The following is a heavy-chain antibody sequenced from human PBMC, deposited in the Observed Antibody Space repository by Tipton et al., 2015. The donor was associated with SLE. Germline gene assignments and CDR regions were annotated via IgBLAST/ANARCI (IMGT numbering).Heavy chain of an antibody. CDR2: ISYDGSNK. D-gene: IGHD1-26*01. CDR3: ARGGVVGARWLDY. Sequence: SLRLSCAASGFTFSSYAMHWVRQAPGKGLEWVAVISYDGSNKYYADSVKGRFAISRDNSKNTLYLQMNSLRAEDTAVYYCARGGVVGARWLDYWGQGTLVTVSS. V-gene: IGHV3-30*09. CDR1: GFTFSSYA. J-gene: IGHJ4*02.